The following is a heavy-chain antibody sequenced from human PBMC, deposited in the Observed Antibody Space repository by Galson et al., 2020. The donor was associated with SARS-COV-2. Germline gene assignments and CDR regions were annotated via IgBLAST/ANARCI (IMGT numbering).Heavy chain of an antibody. CDR1: GYTVTENI. CDR3: VRDANYYDRSGYYQGGALDF. D-gene: IGHD3-22*01. V-gene: IGHV1-18*04. J-gene: IGHJ4*02. CDR2: ISIYSGET. Sequence: ASVKVSCKASGYTVTENILSWVRQAPGQGLEWMGWISIYSGETDSAPKFQCRVTMTRDTSTSSVYMELRSLNYDDTAIYYCVRDANYYDRSGYYQGGALDFWGQGTQVTVSS.